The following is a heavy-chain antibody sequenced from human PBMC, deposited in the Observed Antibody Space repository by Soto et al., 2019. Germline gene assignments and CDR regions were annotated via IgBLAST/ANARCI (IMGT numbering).Heavy chain of an antibody. D-gene: IGHD3-10*01. J-gene: IGHJ4*02. CDR3: ARGVTMVRGVIHTPDFDY. CDR1: GGSISSGGYY. CDR2: IYYSGST. Sequence: QVQLQESGPGLVKPSQTLSLTCTVSGGSISSGGYYWSWIRQHPGKGLEWIGYIYYSGSTYYNPSLKSRVTISVDTSKNQFSLKLSSVTAADMAVYYCARGVTMVRGVIHTPDFDYRGQGTLVTVSS. V-gene: IGHV4-31*03.